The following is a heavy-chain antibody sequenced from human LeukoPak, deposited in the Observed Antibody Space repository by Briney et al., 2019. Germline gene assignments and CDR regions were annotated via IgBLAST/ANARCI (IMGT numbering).Heavy chain of an antibody. Sequence: SETLSLTCAVYGWSFNDYYWTWIRQPPGKGLEWIGEISARGDTNYNPSLKSRVTISVDTSKKQFSLRLTSMIAADTALYYCARGQVPAARGYNWFDPWGQGTLVTVSS. D-gene: IGHD2-2*01. J-gene: IGHJ5*02. V-gene: IGHV4-34*01. CDR1: GWSFNDYY. CDR2: ISARGDT. CDR3: ARGQVPAARGYNWFDP.